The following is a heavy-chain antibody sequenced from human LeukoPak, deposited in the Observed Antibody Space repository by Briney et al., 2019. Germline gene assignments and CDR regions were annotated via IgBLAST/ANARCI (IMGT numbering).Heavy chain of an antibody. Sequence: QAGGSLRLSCAASGFTFSSYAMSWVRQAPGKGLEWVSAISGSGGSTYYADSVKGRFTISRDNSKNTLYLQMNSLRAEDTAVYYCAKAFRPPRPMVPWARDAFDIWGQGTMVTVSS. CDR3: AKAFRPPRPMVPWARDAFDI. CDR1: GFTFSSYA. CDR2: ISGSGGST. J-gene: IGHJ3*02. V-gene: IGHV3-23*01. D-gene: IGHD3-10*01.